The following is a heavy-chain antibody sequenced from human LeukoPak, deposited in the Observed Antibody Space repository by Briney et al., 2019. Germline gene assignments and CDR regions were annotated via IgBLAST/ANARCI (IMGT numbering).Heavy chain of an antibody. D-gene: IGHD5-12*01. CDR3: VRDLVATIDHYYYGMDV. V-gene: IGHV4-61*01. CDR1: GGSVSSGSYY. Sequence: SETLSLTCIVSGGSVSSGSYYWSWIRQPPGKGLEWIGYIYNSARTNYNPSLKSRVTISVDTSKNQLSLKLSSVTAADTAVYFCVRDLVATIDHYYYGMDVWGQGTTVTVSS. J-gene: IGHJ6*02. CDR2: IYNSART.